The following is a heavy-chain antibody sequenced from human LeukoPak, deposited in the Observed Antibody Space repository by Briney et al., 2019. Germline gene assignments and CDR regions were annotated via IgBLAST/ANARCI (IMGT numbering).Heavy chain of an antibody. Sequence: PGGSLRLACAASGFTFSSYAMSWVRQAPGKGLEWVSAISGSGGSTYYADSVKGRFTISRDNSKNTLYLQMNSLRAENTAVYYCAKDRFSGWYTVFDYWGQGTLVTVSS. CDR2: ISGSGGST. V-gene: IGHV3-23*01. D-gene: IGHD6-19*01. CDR3: AKDRFSGWYTVFDY. CDR1: GFTFSSYA. J-gene: IGHJ4*02.